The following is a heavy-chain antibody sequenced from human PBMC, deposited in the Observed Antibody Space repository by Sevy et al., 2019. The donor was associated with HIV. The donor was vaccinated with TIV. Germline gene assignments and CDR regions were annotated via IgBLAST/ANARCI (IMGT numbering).Heavy chain of an antibody. V-gene: IGHV3-11*06. CDR2: IPDTGSYT. CDR3: ARSYSTNNWFDP. D-gene: IGHD4-4*01. Sequence: GGSLRLSCAVSGFTLNDYYMSWIRQAPGKGLEWVAYIPDTGSYTSYADFVKGRFTISRDNARKSLILEMNNLRAEDTAMYYCARSYSTNNWFDPWGLGTLVTVSS. J-gene: IGHJ5*02. CDR1: GFTLNDYY.